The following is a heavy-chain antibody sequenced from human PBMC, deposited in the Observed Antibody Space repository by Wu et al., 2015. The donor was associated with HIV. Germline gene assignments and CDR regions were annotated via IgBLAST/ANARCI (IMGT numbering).Heavy chain of an antibody. CDR1: GYIFTDFY. V-gene: IGHV1-69-2*01. CDR3: ATGDEGGGYSEF. J-gene: IGHJ4*02. CDR2: VDPEDGET. D-gene: IGHD2-21*01. Sequence: VQLVQSGAXVKKPGTSVTISCRVSGYIFTDFYLHWVQXAPGKGLEWMGLVDPEDGETTYAEKFQGRVAITADTSTNTAYMQLSSLEFDDTAIYYCATGDEGGGYSEFWGQGTLVTVSS.